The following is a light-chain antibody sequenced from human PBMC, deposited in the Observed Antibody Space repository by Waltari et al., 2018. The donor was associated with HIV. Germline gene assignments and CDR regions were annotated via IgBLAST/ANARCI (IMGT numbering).Light chain of an antibody. CDR1: SSDVGGYNY. V-gene: IGLV2-14*01. CDR3: SSYPSSSWV. Sequence: QSALTQPASVSGSPGQSITIPCTGTSSDVGGYNYVSWYQQHPGKAPELMIYDGSNRPSGVSIRFSGSKSGNTASLTISGLQAEYEADYYCSSYPSSSWVFGGGTRLTVL. J-gene: IGLJ3*02. CDR2: DGS.